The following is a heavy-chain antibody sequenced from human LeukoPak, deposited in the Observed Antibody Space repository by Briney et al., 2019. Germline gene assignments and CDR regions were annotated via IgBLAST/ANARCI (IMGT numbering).Heavy chain of an antibody. V-gene: IGHV4-31*03. CDR2: IYYSGST. D-gene: IGHD1-1*01. CDR1: GGSISSGGYY. CDR3: ARARWNDRGSQVDY. Sequence: PSETLSLTCTVSGGSISSGGYYWSWIRQHPGKGLEWTGYIYYSGSTYYNPSLKSRVTISVDTSKNQFSLKLSSVTAADTAVYYCARARWNDRGSQVDYWGQGTLVTVSS. J-gene: IGHJ4*02.